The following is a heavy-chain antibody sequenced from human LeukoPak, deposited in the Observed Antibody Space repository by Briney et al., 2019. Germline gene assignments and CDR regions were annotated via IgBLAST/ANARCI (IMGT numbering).Heavy chain of an antibody. D-gene: IGHD5-12*01. Sequence: PSQTLSLTCTVSGASISSGGHYWSWVRQPAGKGLEWIGRIYNSGITHYNPSLKSRVTISVDTSKNQFSLKMNSVTAADTAVYYCARDRGSYSGYATGDYFDYWGQGTLVTVSS. CDR2: IYNSGIT. J-gene: IGHJ4*02. CDR3: ARDRGSYSGYATGDYFDY. V-gene: IGHV4-61*02. CDR1: GASISSGGHY.